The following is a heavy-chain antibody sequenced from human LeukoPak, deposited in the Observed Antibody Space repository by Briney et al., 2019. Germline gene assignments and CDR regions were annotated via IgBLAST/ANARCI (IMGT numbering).Heavy chain of an antibody. Sequence: GGSLRLSCAAAGLTFSNYGMHWVRQAPGKGLQWVAYIRYDGRNKYSADSVKGRFTVSRDNAKKSLYLQMNSLRAEDTAVYYCARGSEWSSGVSDYWGQGTLVTVSS. V-gene: IGHV3-30*02. CDR3: ARGSEWSSGVSDY. CDR1: GLTFSNYG. CDR2: IRYDGRNK. J-gene: IGHJ4*02. D-gene: IGHD3-3*01.